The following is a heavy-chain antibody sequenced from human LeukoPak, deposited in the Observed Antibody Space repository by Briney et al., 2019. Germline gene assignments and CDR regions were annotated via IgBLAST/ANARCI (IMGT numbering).Heavy chain of an antibody. Sequence: GGSLRLSCAASGFTFSSYEMNWVRQAPGKGLEWVSYISSSGSTIYYADSVKGRFTISRDNAKNSLYLQMNSLRAEDTAVYYCARDYRDTYYYDSSGYYWGQGTLVTVSS. V-gene: IGHV3-48*03. D-gene: IGHD3-22*01. CDR1: GFTFSSYE. J-gene: IGHJ4*02. CDR3: ARDYRDTYYYDSSGYY. CDR2: ISSSGSTI.